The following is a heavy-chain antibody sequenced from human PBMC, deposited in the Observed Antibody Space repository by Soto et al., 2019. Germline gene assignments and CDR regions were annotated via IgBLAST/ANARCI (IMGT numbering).Heavy chain of an antibody. J-gene: IGHJ4*02. V-gene: IGHV3-30*18. Sequence: GGSLRLSCAASGFTFSSYALHWVRQAPGKGLEWLAVIASDGKDKHHADSVKGRFTISRDNSKSTLYLQMNSLRAEDTAVYFCAKDGTKPAAGYYFDNWGQGTQVTVSS. CDR2: IASDGKDK. CDR1: GFTFSSYA. CDR3: AKDGTKPAAGYYFDN. D-gene: IGHD6-13*01.